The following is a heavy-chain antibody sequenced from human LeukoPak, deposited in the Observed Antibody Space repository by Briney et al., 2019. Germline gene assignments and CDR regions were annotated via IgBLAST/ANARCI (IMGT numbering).Heavy chain of an antibody. CDR2: INPDSGST. D-gene: IGHD6-19*01. CDR3: ARDLYQWLPSTRPRDHYYYMDV. CDR1: GYTFTGYY. J-gene: IGHJ6*03. Sequence: ASVKLSCKASGYTFTGYYIHWVRQAPGQGFECMGWINPDSGSTNYAQKFQGRVTMTRDTSIRTAYMELSRLRSDDTAVYYCARDLYQWLPSTRPRDHYYYMDVWGEGTTASVSS. V-gene: IGHV1-2*02.